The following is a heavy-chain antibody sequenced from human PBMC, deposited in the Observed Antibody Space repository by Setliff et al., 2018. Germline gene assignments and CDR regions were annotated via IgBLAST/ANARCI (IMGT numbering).Heavy chain of an antibody. J-gene: IGHJ4*02. V-gene: IGHV1-69*02. CDR2: IIPVLDIT. CDR3: ARHPPPPNYFDIGALDS. Sequence: GASVKVSCKASGGPLNSYSFSWVRQAPGQGLEWMGRIIPVLDITRYSQKFQGRVTITAGKSTGIIYMELTSLRSDDTAVYYCARHPPPPNYFDIGALDSWGQGTLVTVSS. CDR1: GGPLNSYS. D-gene: IGHD3-22*01.